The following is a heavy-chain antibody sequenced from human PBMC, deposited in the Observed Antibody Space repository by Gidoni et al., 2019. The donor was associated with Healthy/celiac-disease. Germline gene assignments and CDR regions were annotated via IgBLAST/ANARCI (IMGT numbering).Heavy chain of an antibody. V-gene: IGHV1-2*02. Sequence: QVQLVQSGAEVKKPGASVTVSCKASVYTFTGYYMHWVRQAPGQGLEWMGWINPNSGGTNYAQKFQGRVTMTRDTSISTAYMELSRLRSDDTAVYYCARDRGRDGYNSYYFDYWGQGTLVTVSS. J-gene: IGHJ4*02. D-gene: IGHD5-12*01. CDR1: VYTFTGYY. CDR3: ARDRGRDGYNSYYFDY. CDR2: INPNSGGT.